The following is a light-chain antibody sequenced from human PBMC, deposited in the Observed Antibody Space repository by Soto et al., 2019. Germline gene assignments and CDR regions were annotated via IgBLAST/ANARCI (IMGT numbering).Light chain of an antibody. V-gene: IGKV2-28*01. CDR2: LGY. CDR1: QSLLHSNGYNY. J-gene: IGKJ1*01. Sequence: DIVMTQSPLSLPVTPGEPASISCRSSQSLLHSNGYNYLDWYLQKPGQSPQLLIYLGYNRSSGVPDRLSGSGSGTDFTLKISRVEAEDVGVYYCMQALQTPRTFGQGTKVEIK. CDR3: MQALQTPRT.